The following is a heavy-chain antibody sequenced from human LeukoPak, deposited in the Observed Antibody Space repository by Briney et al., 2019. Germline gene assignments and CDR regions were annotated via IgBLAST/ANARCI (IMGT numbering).Heavy chain of an antibody. J-gene: IGHJ5*02. CDR3: ARTPTYCGGDCYYFDP. D-gene: IGHD2-21*02. CDR2: IYYSGST. V-gene: IGHV4-61*08. Sequence: SETLSLTCTVSGGSISSGDYYWSWIRQPPGKGLEWIGYIYYSGSTNYNPSLKSRVTISVDRSKNQFSLKLSSVTAADTAMYFCARTPTYCGGDCYYFDPWGQGTLVTVSS. CDR1: GGSISSGDYY.